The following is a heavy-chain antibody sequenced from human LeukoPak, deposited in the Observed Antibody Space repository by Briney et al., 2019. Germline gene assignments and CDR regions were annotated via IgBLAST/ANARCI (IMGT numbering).Heavy chain of an antibody. CDR1: DFSFITYA. J-gene: IGHJ5*02. V-gene: IGHV3-23*01. D-gene: IGHD3-22*01. CDR3: ARDLGQYYDTSDNWFDP. CDR2: ISSGGDAT. Sequence: PGGTLRLSCAASDFSFITYAMSWVRQAPGKGLEWVSTISSGGDATYYADSVKGRFTISRDNSKNTLYLQMNSLRVEDTAVYYCARDLGQYYDTSDNWFDPWGQGTLVTVSS.